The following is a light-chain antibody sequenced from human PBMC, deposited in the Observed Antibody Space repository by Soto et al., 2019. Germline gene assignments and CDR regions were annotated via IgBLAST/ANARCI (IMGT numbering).Light chain of an antibody. Sequence: QSVLTQPPSASGSPGQSVTISCTGTKNDIGVYDFVSWYQHHPGKAPRLIIYEVVQRPSGVPDRFSGSKSGNTASLTVSGLQAADEAYYFCKSYAGSNTYVFGSGTKV. J-gene: IGLJ1*01. CDR1: KNDIGVYDF. CDR3: KSYAGSNTYV. V-gene: IGLV2-8*01. CDR2: EVV.